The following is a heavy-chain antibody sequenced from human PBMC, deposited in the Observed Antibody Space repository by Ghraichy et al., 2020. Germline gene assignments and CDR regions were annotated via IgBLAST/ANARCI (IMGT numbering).Heavy chain of an antibody. D-gene: IGHD3-3*01. V-gene: IGHV1-69*13. CDR1: GGTFSSYA. CDR3: ARSLTNEVLRFWVDGMDV. CDR2: IIPIFGTA. Sequence: SVKVSCKASGGTFSSYAISWVRQAPGQGLEWMGGIIPIFGTANYAQKFQGRVTITADESTSTAYMELSSLRSEDTAVYYCARSLTNEVLRFWVDGMDVWGQGTTVTVSS. J-gene: IGHJ6*02.